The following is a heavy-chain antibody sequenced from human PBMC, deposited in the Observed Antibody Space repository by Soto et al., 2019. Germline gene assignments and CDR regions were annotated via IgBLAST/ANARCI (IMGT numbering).Heavy chain of an antibody. D-gene: IGHD2-2*01. J-gene: IGHJ6*02. V-gene: IGHV1-69*12. CDR1: GGTFSSYA. CDR2: IIPIFGTA. CDR3: AVGMGISTSCSEMCYYYYGMDV. Sequence: QVQLVQSGAEVKKPGSSVKVSCKASGGTFSSYAISWVRQAPGQGLEWMGGIIPIFGTANYAQKFQGRVTITADESTSTAYMELSSLRSEDTAVSYCAVGMGISTSCSEMCYYYYGMDVWGQGTTVTVSS.